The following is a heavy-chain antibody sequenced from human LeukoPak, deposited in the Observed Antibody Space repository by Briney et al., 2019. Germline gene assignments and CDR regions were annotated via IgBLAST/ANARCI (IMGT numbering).Heavy chain of an antibody. CDR2: IYYSGST. Sequence: PSETLSLTCTVSGGSISSSSYYWGWIRQPPGKGLEWIGSIYYSGSTYYNPSLKSRVTISVDTSKNQFSLKLSSVTAADTAVYYCARTVRRGIAVAGHDYWGQGTLVTVSS. D-gene: IGHD6-19*01. CDR1: GGSISSSSYY. V-gene: IGHV4-39*07. J-gene: IGHJ4*02. CDR3: ARTVRRGIAVAGHDY.